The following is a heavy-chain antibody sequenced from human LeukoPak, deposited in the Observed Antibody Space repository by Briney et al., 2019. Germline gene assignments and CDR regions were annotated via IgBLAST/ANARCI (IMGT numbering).Heavy chain of an antibody. V-gene: IGHV1-18*01. J-gene: IGHJ4*02. CDR2: ISAYNGNT. D-gene: IGHD3-22*01. Sequence: VASVKVSCKASGYTFTSYGISWVRQAPGQGLEWMGWISAYNGNTNYAQKLQGRVTMTTDTSTSTAYMELRSLRSDDTAVYYCARDTDDYYDSSGYALDYWGQGTLVTVSS. CDR3: ARDTDDYYDSSGYALDY. CDR1: GYTFTSYG.